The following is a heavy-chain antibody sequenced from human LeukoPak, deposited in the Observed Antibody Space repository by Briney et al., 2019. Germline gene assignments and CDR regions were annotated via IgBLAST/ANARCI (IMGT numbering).Heavy chain of an antibody. Sequence: ASVKVPCKASGYTFTDYYVHWVRQAPGQGLEWMGWIDPNSGGTNSAQKFQGRVTMTRDTSISTAYMELSRLRSDDTALYYCARDHLIGPTAWFDPWGQGTLVTVSS. D-gene: IGHD3/OR15-3a*01. CDR1: GYTFTDYY. J-gene: IGHJ5*02. V-gene: IGHV1-2*02. CDR2: IDPNSGGT. CDR3: ARDHLIGPTAWFDP.